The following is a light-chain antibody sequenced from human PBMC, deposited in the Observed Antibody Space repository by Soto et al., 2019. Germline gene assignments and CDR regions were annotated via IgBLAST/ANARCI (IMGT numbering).Light chain of an antibody. CDR2: TAS. J-gene: IGKJ1*01. CDR1: QSISNC. Sequence: DTQMTQSPSTLSASVGDRVTITCRASQSISNCLAWYQQRPGRAPNLLIHTASTLKSGVPSRFSGSGSGTEFTLTIGSLQPDDFATYYCQQYKSYSPTFGQGTKVEIK. CDR3: QQYKSYSPT. V-gene: IGKV1-5*03.